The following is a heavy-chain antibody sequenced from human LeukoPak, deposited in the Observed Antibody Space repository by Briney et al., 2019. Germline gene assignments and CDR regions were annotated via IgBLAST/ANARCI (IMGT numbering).Heavy chain of an antibody. J-gene: IGHJ4*02. CDR2: ITSTSTYI. Sequence: SGGSLRLSCSASGFTFNIYSLNWVRQAPGKGLEWVSSITSTSTYIYYADSVKGRFTISRDNAKKSLYLQMNSLRAEDTAVYYCAREYTALGFDYWGQGTLVTVSS. CDR1: GFTFNIYS. CDR3: AREYTALGFDY. D-gene: IGHD5-18*01. V-gene: IGHV3-21*01.